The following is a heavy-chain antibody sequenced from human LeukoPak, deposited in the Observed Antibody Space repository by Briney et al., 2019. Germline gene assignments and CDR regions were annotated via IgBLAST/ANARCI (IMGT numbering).Heavy chain of an antibody. D-gene: IGHD6-13*01. Sequence: AGGSLRLSCAASGFTFSSYAMHWVRQASGKGLEWVSAISGSGGSTYYADSVKGRFTISRDNSKNTLYLQMNSLRAEDTAVYYCAKAPYSSSWNFDYWGQGTLVTVSS. J-gene: IGHJ4*02. V-gene: IGHV3-23*01. CDR3: AKAPYSSSWNFDY. CDR1: GFTFSSYA. CDR2: ISGSGGST.